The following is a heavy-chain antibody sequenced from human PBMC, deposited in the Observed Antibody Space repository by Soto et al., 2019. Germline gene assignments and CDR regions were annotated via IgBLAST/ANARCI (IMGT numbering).Heavy chain of an antibody. J-gene: IGHJ4*02. Sequence: QVQLQESGPGLVKPSETLSLTCTVSGGSISSYYWSWIRQPPGKGLEWIGYIYYSGSTNYNPSLKSRVTISVDTSKNQFSLKLSSVTAADTAVYYCARSRYSGYEAVDYWGQGTLVTVSS. D-gene: IGHD5-12*01. CDR2: IYYSGST. V-gene: IGHV4-59*01. CDR3: ARSRYSGYEAVDY. CDR1: GGSISSYY.